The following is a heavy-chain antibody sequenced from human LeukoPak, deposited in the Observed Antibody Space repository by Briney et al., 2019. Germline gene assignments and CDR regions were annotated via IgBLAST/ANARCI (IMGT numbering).Heavy chain of an antibody. CDR2: IIPIFGTA. CDR3: AKDGGLWVTAHWGDS. Sequence: SVKVSCKASGGTFSSYAISWVRQAPGQGLEWMGGIIPIFGTANYAQKFQGRVTITADESTSTAYMELSSLRSEDTAVYYCAKDGGLWVTAHWGDSWGRGTLVTVSS. CDR1: GGTFSSYA. J-gene: IGHJ4*02. D-gene: IGHD4-23*01. V-gene: IGHV1-69*01.